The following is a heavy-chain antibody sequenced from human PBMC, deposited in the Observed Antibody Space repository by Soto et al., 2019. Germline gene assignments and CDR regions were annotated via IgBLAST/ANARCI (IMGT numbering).Heavy chain of an antibody. Sequence: QVLLHESGPGLVKPSGTLSLTCTVSGVSISRGDWWSWVRQAPGKELQWIGEIHHSAGTSSHPSLRSRVSLSVDTSKNQFALNLKSVTAADTGVYYCAMLVYDTRLNYLYLDSWGQGLLVTLSS. V-gene: IGHV4-4*02. CDR2: IHHSAGT. CDR3: AMLVYDTRLNYLYLDS. J-gene: IGHJ4*02. CDR1: GVSISRGDW. D-gene: IGHD6-6*01.